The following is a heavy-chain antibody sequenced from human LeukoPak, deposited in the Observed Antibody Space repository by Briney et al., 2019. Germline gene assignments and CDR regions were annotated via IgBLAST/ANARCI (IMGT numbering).Heavy chain of an antibody. V-gene: IGHV4-34*01. D-gene: IGHD6-19*01. CDR2: INHSGST. Sequence: SETLSLTCAVYSGSFSGYYWSWIRQPPGKGLEWIGDINHSGSTNYNPSLKSRVTISVDTSKNQFSLKLSSVTAADTAVYYCARRQIRVAGPRAGAFDIWGQGTMVTVSS. CDR3: ARRQIRVAGPRAGAFDI. CDR1: SGSFSGYY. J-gene: IGHJ3*02.